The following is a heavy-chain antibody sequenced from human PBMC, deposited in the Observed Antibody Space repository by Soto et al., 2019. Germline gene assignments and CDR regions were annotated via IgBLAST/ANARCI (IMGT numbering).Heavy chain of an antibody. Sequence: ASVKVSCKASGYTFTNSDINWVRQATGQGLEWMGWMNPNSGSTSYAQKFQGRVTMTRDTSTSTVYMEMSSLRSEDTAVYYCARYGDYIWGSYRINFDYWGQGTLVTVSS. J-gene: IGHJ4*02. CDR3: ARYGDYIWGSYRINFDY. D-gene: IGHD3-16*02. CDR2: MNPNSGST. V-gene: IGHV1-8*01. CDR1: GYTFTNSD.